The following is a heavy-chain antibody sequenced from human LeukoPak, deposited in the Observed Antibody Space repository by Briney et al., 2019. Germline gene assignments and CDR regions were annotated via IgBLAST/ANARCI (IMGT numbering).Heavy chain of an antibody. CDR2: IYTSGST. J-gene: IGHJ4*02. CDR3: TRGGELMNF. V-gene: IGHV4-61*02. CDR1: GASVNSGNYY. D-gene: IGHD1-26*01. Sequence: PSQTLSLTCTVSGASVNSGNYYWTWIRQPAGKRLEWTGRIYTSGSTNYNPSLKSRVTISIDASKNQFSLRLSSVTAADTAVYYCTRGGELMNFWGQGTLVTVSS.